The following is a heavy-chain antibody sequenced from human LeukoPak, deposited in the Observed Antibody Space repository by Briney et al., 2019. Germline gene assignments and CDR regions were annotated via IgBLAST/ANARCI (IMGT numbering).Heavy chain of an antibody. CDR1: GLTFSSYA. J-gene: IGHJ6*02. Sequence: GGSLRLSCAASGLTFSSYAMSWARQAPGKGLEWVASINHNGNVNYYVDSVKGRFTISRDNAKNSLYLQMSNLRAEDTAVYFCARGGGLDVWGQGATVTVSS. D-gene: IGHD3-16*01. CDR2: INHNGNVN. CDR3: ARGGGLDV. V-gene: IGHV3-7*03.